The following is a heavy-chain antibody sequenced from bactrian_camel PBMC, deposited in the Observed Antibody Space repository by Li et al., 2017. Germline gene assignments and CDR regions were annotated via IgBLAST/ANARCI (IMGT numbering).Heavy chain of an antibody. CDR1: GFTFSTYY. J-gene: IGHJ6*01. CDR3: ATRPAGWYYFGF. V-gene: IGHV3S10*01. Sequence: LVESGGGLVQSGGSLRLSCAASGFTFSTYYMIWVRQAPGKGLEWVSTIYPDGSTYYADSVKGRFTISRDNAKNTVYLQMNSLKSEDTALYYCATRPAGWYYFGFWGQGTQVTVS. CDR2: IYPDGST. D-gene: IGHD6*01.